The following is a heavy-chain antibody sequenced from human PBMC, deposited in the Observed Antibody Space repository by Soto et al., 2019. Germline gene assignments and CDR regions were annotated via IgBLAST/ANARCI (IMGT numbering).Heavy chain of an antibody. CDR2: ISTYSGKT. CDR1: GYKFITYG. Sequence: QIQLVQSGGKVKEPGASVKVSCKASGYKFITYGITWVRQAPGQGLEWMGGISTYSGKTDYAQSLQDRVTMTTDTSTSTAYMELGSLRSDDTAVYYCARGLGTNGLDVWGQGTAVTVSS. V-gene: IGHV1-18*04. J-gene: IGHJ6*02. CDR3: ARGLGTNGLDV. D-gene: IGHD3-16*01.